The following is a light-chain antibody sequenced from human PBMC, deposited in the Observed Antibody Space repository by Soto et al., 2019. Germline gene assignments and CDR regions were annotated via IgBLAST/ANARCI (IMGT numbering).Light chain of an antibody. CDR1: SSDVGGYNY. Sequence: SVLTQPASVSGSPGQSITISRTGTSSDVGGYNYVSWYQQHPGKAPKLMIYEVSNRPSGVSNRFSGSKSGNTASLTISGLQAEDEADYYCSSYTSSSTLVFGTGTKVTVL. V-gene: IGLV2-14*01. CDR3: SSYTSSSTLV. J-gene: IGLJ1*01. CDR2: EVS.